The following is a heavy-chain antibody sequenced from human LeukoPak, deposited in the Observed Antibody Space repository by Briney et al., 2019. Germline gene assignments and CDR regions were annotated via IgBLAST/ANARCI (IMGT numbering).Heavy chain of an antibody. V-gene: IGHV1-2*06. J-gene: IGHJ4*02. CDR3: ARDRGYYYDSSGYQYFDY. CDR2: INPNSGGA. CDR1: GYTFTGYY. Sequence: ASVKVSCKASGYTFTGYYIHWVRQAPGQGLEWKGRINPNSGGANYAQKFQGRVTMTRDTSINTAYMELSSLTSDDTAVYYCARDRGYYYDSSGYQYFDYWGQGTLVTVSS. D-gene: IGHD3-22*01.